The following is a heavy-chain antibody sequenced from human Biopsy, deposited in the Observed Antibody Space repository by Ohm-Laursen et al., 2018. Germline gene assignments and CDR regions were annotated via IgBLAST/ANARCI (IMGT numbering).Heavy chain of an antibody. CDR2: ISCTGYT. V-gene: IGHV4-59*11. CDR3: ARGSNDFGGLYFPR. CDR1: GGSFTGHY. D-gene: IGHD4-23*01. Sequence: SLTLSLTCTVSGGSFTGHYWSWIRQPPGKGLEWIGHISCTGYTSYNASLKSRVTISVDTSRNHFSLRLSSLIAADTAVYYCARGSNDFGGLYFPRWGQGTLLTVSS. J-gene: IGHJ4*02.